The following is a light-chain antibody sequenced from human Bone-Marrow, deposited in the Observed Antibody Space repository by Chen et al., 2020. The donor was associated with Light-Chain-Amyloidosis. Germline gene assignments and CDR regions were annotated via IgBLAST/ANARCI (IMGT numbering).Light chain of an antibody. J-gene: IGLJ2*01. CDR1: SSNIGAGYD. CDR3: QSYDSSRSVS. Sequence: QSVLTQPPSVSGAPGQRVTISCTGSSSNIGAGYDVHWYQQLPGTAPKLLIYGNSNRPSGVPDRFSGSKSGTSASLAITGLQAEDEADYYCQSYDSSRSVSFGGGTKLTVL. CDR2: GNS. V-gene: IGLV1-40*01.